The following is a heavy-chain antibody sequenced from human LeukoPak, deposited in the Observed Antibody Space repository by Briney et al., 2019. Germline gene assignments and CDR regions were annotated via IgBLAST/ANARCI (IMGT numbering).Heavy chain of an antibody. CDR3: ARDRSSGYAYYYYYYMDV. Sequence: SETLSLTCTVSGYSISNGYYWSWIRQPAGKGLEWIGRIYTSGSTNYNPSLKSRVTISVDTSKNQFSLKLSSVTAADTAVYYCARDRSSGYAYYYYYYMDVWGKGTTVTISS. D-gene: IGHD3-22*01. J-gene: IGHJ6*03. V-gene: IGHV4-61*02. CDR2: IYTSGST. CDR1: GYSISNGYY.